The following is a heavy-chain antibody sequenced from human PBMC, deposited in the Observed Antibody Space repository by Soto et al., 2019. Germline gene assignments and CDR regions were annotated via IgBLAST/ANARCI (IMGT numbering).Heavy chain of an antibody. CDR3: ARVYGYYYFYMDV. Sequence: QAYLEQSGAEVKKPGTSVKVSCKASGYSLTDNGITWVRQASGQGLEYMRWISPDRGNTDYARRFQGRVTLTSDTSINTAYMELSSLRSDDTAVYYCARVYGYYYFYMDVWGKGTTVTVSS. V-gene: IGHV1-8*02. CDR2: ISPDRGNT. CDR1: GYSLTDNG. J-gene: IGHJ6*03. D-gene: IGHD2-2*02.